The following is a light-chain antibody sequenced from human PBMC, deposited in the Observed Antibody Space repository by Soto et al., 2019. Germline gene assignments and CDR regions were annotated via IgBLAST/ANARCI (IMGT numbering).Light chain of an antibody. V-gene: IGKV3-11*01. CDR2: DAS. Sequence: EIVLTHSPVTLSLSPGERATLSCRASPSVRSYLAWYQQKAGQAPRLLIYDASNRATGIPARFSGSGSGTDFTLTISSLEPEDFAVYYCQQRSNWPWTFDQGTKVEIK. CDR3: QQRSNWPWT. CDR1: PSVRSY. J-gene: IGKJ1*01.